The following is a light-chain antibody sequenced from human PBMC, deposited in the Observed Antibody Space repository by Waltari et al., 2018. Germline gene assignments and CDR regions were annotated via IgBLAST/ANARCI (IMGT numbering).Light chain of an antibody. V-gene: IGLV1-47*01. CDR3: ATWDNSLSSPWV. CDR2: RGD. J-gene: IGLJ3*02. Sequence: QSLLTQPPSASGTPGQTVTISCSGRSSNIGNNYVFWYQHLPGTAPKLLIYRGDQRPSGVPDRFSGSKSGTSASLAISGLRSEDEGDYYCATWDNSLSSPWVFGGGTKVTVL. CDR1: SSNIGNNY.